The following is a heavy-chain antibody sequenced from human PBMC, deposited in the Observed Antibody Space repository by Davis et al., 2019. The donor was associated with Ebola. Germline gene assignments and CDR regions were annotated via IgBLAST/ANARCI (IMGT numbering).Heavy chain of an antibody. CDR1: GGSISSYY. Sequence: MPSETLSLTCTVSGGSISSYYWSWIRQPPGKGLEWIGYIYYSGSTNYNPSLKSRVTISVDTSKNQFSLKLSSVTAADTAVYYCARLQPITMVQRYYYYGMDVWGQGTTVTVSS. J-gene: IGHJ6*02. CDR3: ARLQPITMVQRYYYYGMDV. CDR2: IYYSGST. V-gene: IGHV4-59*12. D-gene: IGHD3-10*01.